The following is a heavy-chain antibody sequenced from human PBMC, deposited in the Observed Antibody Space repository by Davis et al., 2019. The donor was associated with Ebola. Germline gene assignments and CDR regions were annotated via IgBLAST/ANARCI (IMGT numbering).Heavy chain of an antibody. CDR3: AKEGGHLVDY. CDR2: LSFGGTYK. Sequence: GGSLRLSCATSGFTFSSFGMHWVRQAPGKGLEWVAVLSFGGTYKYYADSVKGRFTISNDNSKNTLFLQMNSLRPEDTAVYYCAKEGGHLVDYWGPGTLVTVSS. CDR1: GFTFSSFG. D-gene: IGHD2-15*01. V-gene: IGHV3-30*18. J-gene: IGHJ4*02.